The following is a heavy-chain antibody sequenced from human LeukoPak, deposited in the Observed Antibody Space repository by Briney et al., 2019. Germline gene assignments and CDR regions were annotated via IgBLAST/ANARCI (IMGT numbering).Heavy chain of an antibody. CDR3: ARDGGYYSLPDY. CDR2: IYYSGST. J-gene: IGHJ4*02. D-gene: IGHD3-22*01. CDR1: GGSISSYY. Sequence: PSETLSLTCTVSGGSISSYYWSWIRQPPGEGLEWSGYIYYSGSTNYNPSLKSRVTISVDTSKNQFSLKLSSVTAADAAVYYCARDGGYYSLPDYWGQGTLVTVSS. V-gene: IGHV4-59*01.